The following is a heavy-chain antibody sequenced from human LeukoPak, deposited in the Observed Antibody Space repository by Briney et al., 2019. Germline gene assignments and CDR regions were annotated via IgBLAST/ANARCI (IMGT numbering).Heavy chain of an antibody. J-gene: IGHJ5*02. D-gene: IGHD4-17*01. Sequence: GASVKVSCKASGYTFTGYYMHWVRQAPGQGLEWMGWINPNSGGTNYAQKFQGWVTMTRDTSISTAYMELSRLRSDDTAVYYCARDWTTVTTWFDWFDPWGQGTLVTVSS. V-gene: IGHV1-2*04. CDR2: INPNSGGT. CDR1: GYTFTGYY. CDR3: ARDWTTVTTWFDWFDP.